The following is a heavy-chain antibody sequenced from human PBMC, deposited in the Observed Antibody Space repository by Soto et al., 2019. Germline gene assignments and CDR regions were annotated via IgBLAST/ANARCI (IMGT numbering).Heavy chain of an antibody. CDR1: GYTFTSYD. Sequence: QVQLVQSGAEVKKPGASVKVSCKASGYTFTSYDINWVRQATGQGLEWMGWMNPNSGNTGYAQKFHVRATVTRHTSISTAYMELSSLRSEDTAVYYCAREKTSYGMDVWGQGTTVTVSS. CDR3: AREKTSYGMDV. J-gene: IGHJ6*02. CDR2: MNPNSGNT. V-gene: IGHV1-8*01.